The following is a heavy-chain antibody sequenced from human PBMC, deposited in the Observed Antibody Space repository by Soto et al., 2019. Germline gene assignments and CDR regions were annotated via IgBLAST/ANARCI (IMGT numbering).Heavy chain of an antibody. CDR3: ASCERFPRVGVDYYALDV. CDR2: MSFDGNHQ. D-gene: IGHD3-3*01. J-gene: IGHJ6*02. Sequence: GGSLRLSCAASGFTFSSYIMNWVRQAPGKGLEWVAVMSFDGNHQHYADSVKGRFTISRDNSKNTLSLEMNSLRRDDTAVYYCASCERFPRVGVDYYALDVWGQGTTVTVSS. V-gene: IGHV3-30*03. CDR1: GFTFSSYI.